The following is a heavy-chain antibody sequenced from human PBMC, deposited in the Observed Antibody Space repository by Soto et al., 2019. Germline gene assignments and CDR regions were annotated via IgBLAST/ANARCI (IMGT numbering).Heavy chain of an antibody. CDR1: GFTFSSYA. J-gene: IGHJ4*02. V-gene: IGHV3-23*01. CDR3: AKDLSEDDPNDY. Sequence: PVRSLRLSCASSGFTFSSYAMSWVRQAPGKGLEWVSAISGSGGSTYYADSVKGRFTISRDNSKNTLYLQMNSLRAEDTAVYYCAKDLSEDDPNDYWGQGTLVTVSS. CDR2: ISGSGGST.